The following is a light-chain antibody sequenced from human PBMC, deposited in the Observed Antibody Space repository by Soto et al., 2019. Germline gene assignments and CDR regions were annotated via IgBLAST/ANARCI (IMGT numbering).Light chain of an antibody. CDR2: GAS. CDR3: QQYGRSPFI. J-gene: IGKJ3*01. CDR1: QSVSSNY. Sequence: EIVMTQSPGTLSLSPGETATLSCRASQSVSSNYVAWFHQKPGQAPRLPIYGASSRATGVPDRFSASGSGTDFTLTISRLEPEDFAVYYCQQYGRSPFIFGPGTKVDIK. V-gene: IGKV3-20*01.